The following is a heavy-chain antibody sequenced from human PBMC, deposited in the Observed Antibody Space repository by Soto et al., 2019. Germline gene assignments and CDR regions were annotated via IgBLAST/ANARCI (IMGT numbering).Heavy chain of an antibody. Sequence: PVGSLRLSCAASGFTFSTYTMNWVRQAPGKGLEWISSISSGSSYIYYAGSVKGRFTISRDNAKNSLFLQMNSLRADDTAVYYCARDILSGGAYPDSWGQGTKVTAPQ. CDR1: GFTFSTYT. CDR2: ISSGSSYI. V-gene: IGHV3-21*01. CDR3: ARDILSGGAYPDS. D-gene: IGHD3-10*01. J-gene: IGHJ5*01.